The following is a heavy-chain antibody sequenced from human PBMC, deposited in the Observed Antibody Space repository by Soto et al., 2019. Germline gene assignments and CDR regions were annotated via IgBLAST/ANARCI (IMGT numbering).Heavy chain of an antibody. CDR2: TNPIFGAA. V-gene: IGHV1-69*01. J-gene: IGHJ5*02. CDR3: ARNPLRHMTTLTTLNWFDA. D-gene: IGHD4-17*01. CDR1: GGTFSNYA. Sequence: QVQLMQSGAEVEKPGSSVKVSCTASGGTFSNYAITWVRKAPGQGLEWMGGTNPIFGAANYSQKFQGRVTITADGSTSTSYKELNSLRSEDTAVYYCARNPLRHMTTLTTLNWFDAGGEGTLVIVAS.